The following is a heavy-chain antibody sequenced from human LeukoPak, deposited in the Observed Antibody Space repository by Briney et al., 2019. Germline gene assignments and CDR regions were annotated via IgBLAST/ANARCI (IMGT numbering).Heavy chain of an antibody. CDR1: GFTFSSYD. J-gene: IGHJ3*02. CDR2: IGTAGDT. D-gene: IGHD2-21*02. V-gene: IGHV3-13*01. CDR3: TRVGDFHAFDI. Sequence: GGSLRLSCAASGFTFSSYDMPWVRQATGKGLEWVSDIGTAGDTYYAGSVKGRFTISRENAKNSLYLQMNSLRAGDTAVYYCTRVGDFHAFDIWGQGTRVTVSS.